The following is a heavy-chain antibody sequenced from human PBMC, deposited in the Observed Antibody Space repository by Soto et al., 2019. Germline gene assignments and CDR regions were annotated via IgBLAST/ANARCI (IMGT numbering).Heavy chain of an antibody. CDR2: INHSGST. V-gene: IGHV4-34*01. CDR1: GGSFSGYY. J-gene: IGHJ6*02. Sequence: SSETLSLTCAVYGGSFSGYYWSWIRQPPGKGLEWIGEINHSGSTNYNPSLKSRVTISVDTSKNQFSLKLSSVTAADTAVYYCARSGSYDFWSGYFRGYYGMDVWGQGTTVTVSS. CDR3: ARSGSYDFWSGYFRGYYGMDV. D-gene: IGHD3-3*01.